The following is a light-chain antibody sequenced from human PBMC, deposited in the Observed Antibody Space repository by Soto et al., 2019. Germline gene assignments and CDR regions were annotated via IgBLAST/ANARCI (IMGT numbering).Light chain of an antibody. J-gene: IGLJ3*02. Sequence: QSALTQPASVSGSPRQSITISCTGTSSDVGGYNYVSWFQQHPGKAPKLKIYEVSNRPSGVSNRFSGSKSGNTASLTISELQAEDEADYYCTSFTTISTWVFGGGTKLTV. V-gene: IGLV2-14*01. CDR2: EVS. CDR3: TSFTTISTWV. CDR1: SSDVGGYNY.